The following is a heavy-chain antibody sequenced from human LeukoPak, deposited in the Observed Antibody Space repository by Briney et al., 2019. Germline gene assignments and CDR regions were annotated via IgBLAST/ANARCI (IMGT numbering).Heavy chain of an antibody. CDR1: GGSFSGYY. Sequence: SETLSLTCAVYGGSFSGYYCSWIRQPPGKGLEWIGEINHSGSTNYNPSLKSRVTISVDTSKNQFSLKLSSVTAADTAVYYCAREGYSSGWYARRDRGVNWFDPWGQGTLVTVSS. V-gene: IGHV4-34*01. CDR2: INHSGST. D-gene: IGHD6-19*01. CDR3: AREGYSSGWYARRDRGVNWFDP. J-gene: IGHJ5*02.